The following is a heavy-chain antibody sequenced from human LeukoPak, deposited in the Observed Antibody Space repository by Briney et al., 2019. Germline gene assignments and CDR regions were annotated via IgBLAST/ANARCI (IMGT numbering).Heavy chain of an antibody. CDR2: IYYSGST. V-gene: IGHV4-59*01. CDR1: GGSISSYY. J-gene: IGHJ5*02. CDR3: ARDHRLAARPSWFDP. D-gene: IGHD6-6*01. Sequence: SETLSLTCTVSGGSISSYYWSWIRQPPGKGLEWIGYIYYSGSTNYNPSLKSRVTISVDTSKNQFSLKLSSATAADTAVYYCARDHRLAARPSWFDPWGQGTLVTVSS.